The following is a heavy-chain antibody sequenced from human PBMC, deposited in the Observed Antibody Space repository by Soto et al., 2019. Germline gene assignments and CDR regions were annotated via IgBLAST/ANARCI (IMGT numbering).Heavy chain of an antibody. Sequence: GVSRRLSCAASGFTISSYWMSCVRQAPGKGLEWVANIKQDGSEKYYVDSVKGRFTISRDNAKNSLYLQMNSLRAEDTAVYYCSRAKPLMTTQIPPDPWGQGTLVTVSS. CDR3: SRAKPLMTTQIPPDP. CDR1: GFTISSYW. J-gene: IGHJ5*02. CDR2: IKQDGSEK. D-gene: IGHD4-4*01. V-gene: IGHV3-7*05.